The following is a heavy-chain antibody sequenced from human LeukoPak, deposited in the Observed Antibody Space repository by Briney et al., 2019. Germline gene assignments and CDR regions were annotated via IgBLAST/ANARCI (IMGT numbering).Heavy chain of an antibody. CDR2: INGDGRTT. CDR3: ARGPSGYGNFDY. D-gene: IGHD3-9*01. Sequence: GGSLRLSCAASEFTLSSYWMHWVRQAPGKGLVWVSRINGDGRTTNYADSVKGRFTISRDIARNTLYLLVNSLRAEDTAVYFCARGPSGYGNFDYWGQGTLVTVSS. J-gene: IGHJ4*02. V-gene: IGHV3-74*01. CDR1: EFTLSSYW.